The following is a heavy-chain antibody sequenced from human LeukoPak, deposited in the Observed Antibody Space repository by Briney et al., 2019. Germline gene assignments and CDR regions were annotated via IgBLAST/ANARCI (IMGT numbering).Heavy chain of an antibody. CDR1: GGTFSSYA. V-gene: IGHV1-69*04. CDR2: IIPILGIA. Sequence: SVKVSCKASGGTFSSYAISWVRPAPGQGLEWMGRIIPILGIANYAQKFQVRVTITADKSTSTSYMELSSLRSEDTAVYYCASPPHSYGQPGLAFDIWGQGTMVTVSS. D-gene: IGHD5-18*01. J-gene: IGHJ3*02. CDR3: ASPPHSYGQPGLAFDI.